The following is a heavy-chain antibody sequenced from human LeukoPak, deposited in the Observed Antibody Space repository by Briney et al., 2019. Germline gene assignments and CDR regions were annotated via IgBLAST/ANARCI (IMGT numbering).Heavy chain of an antibody. D-gene: IGHD3-22*01. V-gene: IGHV3-23*01. J-gene: IGHJ5*02. CDR3: ARAPYYYDNSGYYYFDP. CDR1: GFTFSSYA. CDR2: ISGSGGST. Sequence: GGSLRLSCAASGFTFSSYAMSWVRQAPGKGPEWVSAISGSGGSTYYADSVKGRFTISRDNSKNTLYLQMNSLRAEDTAVYYCARAPYYYDNSGYYYFDPWGQGTLVTVSS.